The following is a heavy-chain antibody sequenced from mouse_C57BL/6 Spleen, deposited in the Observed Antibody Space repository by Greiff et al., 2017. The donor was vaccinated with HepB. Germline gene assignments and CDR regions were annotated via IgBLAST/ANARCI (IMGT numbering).Heavy chain of an antibody. CDR1: GFNIKDDY. V-gene: IGHV14-4*01. J-gene: IGHJ3*01. CDR2: IDPENGDT. CDR3: TTGAHYGYDGAFAY. Sequence: VQLKQSGAELVRPGASVKLSCTASGFNIKDDYMHWVKQRPEQGLEWIGWIDPENGDTEYASKFQGKATITADTSSNTAYLQLSSLTSEDTAVYYCTTGAHYGYDGAFAYWGQGTLVTVSA. D-gene: IGHD2-2*01.